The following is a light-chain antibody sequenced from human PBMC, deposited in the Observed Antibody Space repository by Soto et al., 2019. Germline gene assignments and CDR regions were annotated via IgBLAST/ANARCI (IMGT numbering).Light chain of an antibody. J-gene: IGKJ1*01. CDR2: GAS. V-gene: IGKV3-15*01. CDR3: QQDKKWTWT. CDR1: QSVGNK. Sequence: EIVLTQSPGTLSLSPGERATLSCRASQSVGNKQLAWYQQKPGQAPRLRIYGASTRATGIPARFSGSGSGTEFTLTITSLQSGGFAVYDCQQDKKWTWTVGQGTKVEI.